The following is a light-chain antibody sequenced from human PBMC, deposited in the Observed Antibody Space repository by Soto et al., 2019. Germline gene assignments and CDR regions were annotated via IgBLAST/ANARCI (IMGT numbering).Light chain of an antibody. CDR3: QQDNKRCGP. CDR2: GAS. V-gene: IGKV3-15*01. CDR1: QNIISN. Sequence: SPTMLLLSPGEIAILSFRASQNIISNLAWYQQKLGQAPRLLIYGASTRATGTPARFSGSGSGTEFTLNISSLQSEDFAVYYCQQDNKRCGPLGGGTMVDI. J-gene: IGKJ4*01.